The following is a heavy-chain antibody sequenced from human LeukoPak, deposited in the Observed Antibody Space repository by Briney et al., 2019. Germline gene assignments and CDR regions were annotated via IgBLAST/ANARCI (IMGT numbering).Heavy chain of an antibody. CDR2: ISADNGNT. CDR1: GYTFTNQA. CDR3: ARDRRDGYNYGYFDY. Sequence: ASVKVSCKTSGYTFTNQAISWVRQAPGQGLEWMGWISADNGNTNYAQNFQGRVSMTTDTSTTTAYMELRSLRSDDTAVYYCARDRRDGYNYGYFDYWGQGTLVTVSA. V-gene: IGHV1-18*01. J-gene: IGHJ4*02. D-gene: IGHD5-24*01.